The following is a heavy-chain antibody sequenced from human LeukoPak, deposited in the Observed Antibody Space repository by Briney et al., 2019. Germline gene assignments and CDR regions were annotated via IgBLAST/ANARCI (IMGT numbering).Heavy chain of an antibody. J-gene: IGHJ6*02. V-gene: IGHV3-21*01. CDR2: ISSSSSYI. D-gene: IGHD3-22*01. CDR1: GFTFSSYS. CDR3: ARDRVDYYDSSGYSGFYNGMDV. Sequence: PGGSLRLSCAASGFTFSSYSMTWVRQAPGKGLEWVSSISSSSSYIYYADSVKGRFTISRDYAKNSLYLQMNSLRAEDTAVYYCARDRVDYYDSSGYSGFYNGMDVWGQGTTVTVSS.